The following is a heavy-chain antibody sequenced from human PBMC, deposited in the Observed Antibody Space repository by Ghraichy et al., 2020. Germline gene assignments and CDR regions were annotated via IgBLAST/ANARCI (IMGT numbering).Heavy chain of an antibody. CDR1: GGSISSGGYS. V-gene: IGHV4-30-2*01. CDR3: ARVPTSRGPRMVATLPDY. J-gene: IGHJ4*02. CDR2: IYHSGTT. Sequence: SETLSLTCAVSGGSISSGGYSWSWFRQPPGKGLEWIGYIYHSGTTYHNPSLKSRVTISVDTSKNQFSLKLSSVTAADTAVYYCARVPTSRGPRMVATLPDYWGQGTLLTVSS. D-gene: IGHD5-12*01.